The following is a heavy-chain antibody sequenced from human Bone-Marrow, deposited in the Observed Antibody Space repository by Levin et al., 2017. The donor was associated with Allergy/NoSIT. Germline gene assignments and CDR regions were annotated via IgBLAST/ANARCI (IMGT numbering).Heavy chain of an antibody. V-gene: IGHV3-23*01. CDR2: LDGSSGKT. CDR3: AKAGTTVMLDYSYLDV. CDR1: GFIFADYA. J-gene: IGHJ6*03. Sequence: GGSLRLSCRISGFIFADYAMNWVRQAPGRGLEWVPSLDGSSGKTHYADSVKGRFTISREYSKNTLFLQMNSLRVEDTARYYCAKAGTTVMLDYSYLDVWGEGTAVTVSS. D-gene: IGHD4-17*01.